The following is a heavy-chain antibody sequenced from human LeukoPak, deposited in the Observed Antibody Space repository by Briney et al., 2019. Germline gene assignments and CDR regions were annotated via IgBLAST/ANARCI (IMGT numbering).Heavy chain of an antibody. D-gene: IGHD3-22*01. CDR3: AKVSGYYY. CDR2: ISGSGGST. J-gene: IGHJ4*02. Sequence: AGGSLRLSCAASGFAFSNAWMSWIRQAPGKGLEWVSAISGSGGSTYYADSVKGRFIISRDNSKNTLYLQMNSLRAEDTAVYYCAKVSGYYYWGQGTLVTVSS. V-gene: IGHV3-23*01. CDR1: GFAFSNAW.